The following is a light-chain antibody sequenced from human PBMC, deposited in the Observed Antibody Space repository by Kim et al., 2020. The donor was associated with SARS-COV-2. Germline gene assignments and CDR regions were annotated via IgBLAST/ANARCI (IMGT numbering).Light chain of an antibody. Sequence: EIVLTQSPDFQSVTPKEKVTITCRASQSIGSSLHWYQQKPDQSPKLLIKYASQSFSGVPSRFSGSGSGTDFALTINSLEAEGTSTCYCHQSSTLPLTFGGGPKVDFK. CDR3: HQSSTLPLT. J-gene: IGKJ4*01. CDR1: QSIGSS. V-gene: IGKV6-21*01. CDR2: YAS.